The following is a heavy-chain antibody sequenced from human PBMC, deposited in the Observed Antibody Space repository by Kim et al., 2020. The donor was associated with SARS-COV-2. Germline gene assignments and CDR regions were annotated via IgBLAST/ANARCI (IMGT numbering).Heavy chain of an antibody. CDR1: GFTFGDYA. CDR3: TNIAVAGDYNYYYGMDV. CDR2: IRSKAYGGTK. V-gene: IGHV3-49*03. D-gene: IGHD6-19*01. Sequence: GGSLRLSCTASGFTFGDYAMSWFRQAPGKGLEWVGFIRSKAYGGTKEYAASVKGRFTISRDDSKSIAYLQMNSLKTEDTAVYYCTNIAVAGDYNYYYGMDVWGQGPTVTLSS. J-gene: IGHJ6*02.